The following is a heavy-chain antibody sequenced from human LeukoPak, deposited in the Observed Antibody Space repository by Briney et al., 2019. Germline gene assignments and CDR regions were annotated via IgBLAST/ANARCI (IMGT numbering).Heavy chain of an antibody. V-gene: IGHV1-2*02. CDR3: ARDRVVVPAAFDY. Sequence: GASVKVSCKASGYTFTGYYVHWVRQAPGQGLEWMGWINPNTGGANCAQKFQGRVNMTRDTSIRIAYMELSRLQSDDTAVYYCARDRVVVPAAFDYWGQGTLVTVSS. CDR2: INPNTGGA. D-gene: IGHD2-2*01. CDR1: GYTFTGYY. J-gene: IGHJ4*02.